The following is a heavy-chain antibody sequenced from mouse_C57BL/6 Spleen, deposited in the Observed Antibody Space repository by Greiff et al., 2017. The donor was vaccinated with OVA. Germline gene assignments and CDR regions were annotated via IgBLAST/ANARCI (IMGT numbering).Heavy chain of an antibody. Sequence: VKLQQPGAELVKPGASVTLSCKASGYTFTSYWMHWVQQRPGRGLEWIGRIDPNSGGTKYNEKFKSKATLTVDKPSSTAYMQLSSLTSEDSAVYYCARERDTRSDYAMDYWGQGTSVTVSS. CDR3: ARERDTRSDYAMDY. CDR2: IDPNSGGT. CDR1: GYTFTSYW. J-gene: IGHJ4*01. V-gene: IGHV1-72*01. D-gene: IGHD6-1*01.